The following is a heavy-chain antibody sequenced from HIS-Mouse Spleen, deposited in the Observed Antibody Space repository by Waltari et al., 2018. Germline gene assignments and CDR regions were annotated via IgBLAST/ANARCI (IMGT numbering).Heavy chain of an antibody. CDR3: ARHYYYGSGSYYFDY. CDR1: GFTVSSNY. Sequence: EVQLVETGGGLIQPGGSLRLSCAASGFTVSSNYMSWVRQAPGKGLEWVSVIYGGGSTYDADSVKGRFTISRDNSKNTLYLQMNSLRAEDTAVYYCARHYYYGSGSYYFDYWGQGTLVTVSS. V-gene: IGHV3-53*02. D-gene: IGHD3-10*01. J-gene: IGHJ4*02. CDR2: IYGGGST.